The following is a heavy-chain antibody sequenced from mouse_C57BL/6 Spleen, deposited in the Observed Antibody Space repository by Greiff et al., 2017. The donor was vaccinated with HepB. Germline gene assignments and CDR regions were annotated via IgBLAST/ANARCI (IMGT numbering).Heavy chain of an antibody. D-gene: IGHD2-4*01. V-gene: IGHV5-9-1*02. Sequence: DVMLVESGEGLVKPGGSLKLSCAASGFTFSSYAMSWVRQTPEKRLEWVAYISSGGDYIYYADTVKGRFTIYRDNARNTLYLQMSRLKSEDTAMYYCTRMALYDYDDGWYFDVWGTGTTVTVSS. CDR1: GFTFSSYA. CDR2: ISSGGDYI. CDR3: TRMALYDYDDGWYFDV. J-gene: IGHJ1*03.